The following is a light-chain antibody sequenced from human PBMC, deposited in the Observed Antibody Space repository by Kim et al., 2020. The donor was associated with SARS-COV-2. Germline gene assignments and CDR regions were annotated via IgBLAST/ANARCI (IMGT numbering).Light chain of an antibody. CDR3: QQYGIAPPYT. Sequence: SPGERASRSCRTSQSVCSHCLAWYQQKPGQAPRLLIYSVSNRATGIPDRFSGSGSGTDFTLTISGLEPEDFAVYYCQQYGIAPPYTFGQGTKLEI. CDR1: QSVCSHC. J-gene: IGKJ2*01. V-gene: IGKV3-20*01. CDR2: SVS.